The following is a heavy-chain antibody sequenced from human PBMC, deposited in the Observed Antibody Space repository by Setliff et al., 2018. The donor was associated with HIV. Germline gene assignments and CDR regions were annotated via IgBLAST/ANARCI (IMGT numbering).Heavy chain of an antibody. D-gene: IGHD6-13*01. V-gene: IGHV3-74*01. CDR2: INSDGSSA. CDR3: ARDHGSSSWYGVGDY. CDR1: GFTFSNYW. J-gene: IGHJ4*02. Sequence: GESLTISCAASGFTFSNYWMHWVRQAPGKGLVWVSRINSDGSSASYADSVKGRFTIFRDNAKNTLYLQMNSLRAEDTAVYYCARDHGSSSWYGVGDYWGQGTLVTVSS.